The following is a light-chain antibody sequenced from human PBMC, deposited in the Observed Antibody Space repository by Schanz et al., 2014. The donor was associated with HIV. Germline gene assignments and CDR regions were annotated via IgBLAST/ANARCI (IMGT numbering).Light chain of an antibody. V-gene: IGLV2-14*03. J-gene: IGLJ1*01. CDR1: SSDVGGYNY. CDR2: DVS. CDR3: SSYTTSNTHV. Sequence: QSALTQPASVSGSPGQSITISCTGTSSDVGGYNYVSWYQHHPGKAPKLLIYDVSNRPSGVSNRFSGSKSGNTASLTISGLQAEDEAEYFCSSYTTSNTHVFGSGTKLTVL.